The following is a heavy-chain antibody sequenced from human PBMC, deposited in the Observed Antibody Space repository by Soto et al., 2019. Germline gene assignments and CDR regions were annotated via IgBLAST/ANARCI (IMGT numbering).Heavy chain of an antibody. CDR2: INPNSGGT. D-gene: IGHD6-13*01. CDR1: GYTFTGYY. CDR3: ARDLRTFRNRSSWPYYGMDV. J-gene: IGHJ6*02. Sequence: ASVKVSCKASGYTFTGYYMHWVRQAPGQGLEWMGWINPNSGGTNYAQKFQGRVTMTRDTSISTAYMELSSLRSDDTAVYYCARDLRTFRNRSSWPYYGMDVWGQGTTVTVSS. V-gene: IGHV1-2*02.